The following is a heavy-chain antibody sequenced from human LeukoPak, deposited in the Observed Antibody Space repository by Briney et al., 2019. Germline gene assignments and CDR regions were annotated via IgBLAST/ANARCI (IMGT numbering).Heavy chain of an antibody. J-gene: IGHJ3*02. D-gene: IGHD2-15*01. V-gene: IGHV1-69*13. CDR3: ARVDIVVVVAATWDGAFDI. Sequence: ASVKVSCKASGGTFSSYAISWVRQAPGQGLEWMGGIIPIFGTANYAQKFQGRVTITADESTSTAYMELSSLRSEDTAVYYCARVDIVVVVAATWDGAFDIWGQGTMVTVPS. CDR2: IIPIFGTA. CDR1: GGTFSSYA.